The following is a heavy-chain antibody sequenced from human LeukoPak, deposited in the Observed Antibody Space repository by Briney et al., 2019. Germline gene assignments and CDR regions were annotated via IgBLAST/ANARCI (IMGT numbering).Heavy chain of an antibody. CDR2: IYYSGST. Sequence: PSETLSLTCTVSGGSISSYYWSWIRQPPGKGLEWIGYIYYSGSTNYNPSLKSRVTISVDTSKNQFSLKLSSVTAADTAVYYCARDPGTLYSSGWFGTFDYWGQGTLVTVSS. CDR3: ARDPGTLYSSGWFGTFDY. D-gene: IGHD6-19*01. J-gene: IGHJ4*02. V-gene: IGHV4-59*01. CDR1: GGSISSYY.